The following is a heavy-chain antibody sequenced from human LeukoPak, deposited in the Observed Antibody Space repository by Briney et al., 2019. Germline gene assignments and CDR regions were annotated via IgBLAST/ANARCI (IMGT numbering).Heavy chain of an antibody. J-gene: IGHJ4*02. CDR3: ARGGNSTVVTPPTFDY. CDR2: ISYSGST. V-gene: IGHV4-59*12. D-gene: IGHD4-23*01. Sequence: SETLSLTCTVSGDSINTYYWNWIRQPPGKGLEWIGYISYSGSTNYNPSLTSRVTISVDTSKNQFSLKLSSVTAADTAVYYCARGGNSTVVTPPTFDYWGQGTLVTVSS. CDR1: GDSINTYY.